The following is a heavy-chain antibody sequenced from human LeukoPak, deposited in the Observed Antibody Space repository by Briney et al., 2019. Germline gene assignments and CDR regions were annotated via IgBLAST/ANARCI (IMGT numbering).Heavy chain of an antibody. CDR3: ARWYCSSTSCYAGAFDI. Sequence: GASVKVSCKASGYTFNSYGISWVRQAPGQGLEWMGWISPYNGYTNYAQKLQGRVTMTTDTSTSTAYMELRSLRSDDTAVYYCARWYCSSTSCYAGAFDIWGQGTMVTVSS. CDR1: GYTFNSYG. D-gene: IGHD2-2*01. V-gene: IGHV1-18*04. CDR2: ISPYNGYT. J-gene: IGHJ3*02.